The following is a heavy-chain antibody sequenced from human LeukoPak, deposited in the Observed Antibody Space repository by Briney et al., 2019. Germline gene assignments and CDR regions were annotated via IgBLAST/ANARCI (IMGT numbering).Heavy chain of an antibody. J-gene: IGHJ4*02. D-gene: IGHD3-10*01. CDR2: IDGSGDAT. V-gene: IGHV3-23*01. CDR3: AKELYTGSYFASDY. Sequence: GGSLRLSCAASGFTFSSYSMSWVRQALGKGLEWVSAIDGSGDATFYAGSVKGRFTISRDNSKNTLYLQMNSLRAEDTALYYCAKELYTGSYFASDYWGQGTLVTVSS. CDR1: GFTFSSYS.